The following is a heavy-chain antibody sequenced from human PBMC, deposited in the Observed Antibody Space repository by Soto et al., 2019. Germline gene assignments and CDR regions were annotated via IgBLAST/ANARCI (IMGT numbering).Heavy chain of an antibody. D-gene: IGHD3-10*01. Sequence: GGFLRLSCAASGFTVSSKYMSWVRQAPGKGLEWVSVIYSAGTTYYADSVKGRFTISRDNSKNTLYLQMNSLRAEDTAVYYCATRGGSGSYSKGFDPWGQGTLVTVSS. CDR2: IYSAGTT. J-gene: IGHJ5*02. CDR3: ATRGGSGSYSKGFDP. CDR1: GFTVSSKY. V-gene: IGHV3-53*01.